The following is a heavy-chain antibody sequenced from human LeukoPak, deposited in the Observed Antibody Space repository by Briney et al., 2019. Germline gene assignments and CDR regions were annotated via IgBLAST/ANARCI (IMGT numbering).Heavy chain of an antibody. Sequence: GGSLRLSCAASGFTFSDYSMNWVRQAPGKGVEWVSSISSSSSYIYYADSVRGRFTISRDNAKNSLYLQMNSLRAEDTALYYCARGNRGRYYGGDSWGQGTLVTVSS. J-gene: IGHJ4*02. V-gene: IGHV3-21*04. CDR1: GFTFSDYS. CDR2: ISSSSSYI. CDR3: ARGNRGRYYGGDS. D-gene: IGHD1-26*01.